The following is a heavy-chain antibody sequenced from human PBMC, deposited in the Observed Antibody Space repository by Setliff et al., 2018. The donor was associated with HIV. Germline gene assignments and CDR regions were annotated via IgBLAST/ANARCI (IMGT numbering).Heavy chain of an antibody. CDR1: GGSFGGYY. CDR2: INNHNNTNN. Sequence: PSETLSLTCSVSGGSFGGYYWSWIRQPPGKGLEWIGYINNHNNTNNNYNPSITSRVTISVDTARNPLTLKLITATATDVSYYSCARVPNCDYWGQGTQVTVSS. J-gene: IGHJ4*02. CDR3: ARVPNCDY. V-gene: IGHV4-4*08.